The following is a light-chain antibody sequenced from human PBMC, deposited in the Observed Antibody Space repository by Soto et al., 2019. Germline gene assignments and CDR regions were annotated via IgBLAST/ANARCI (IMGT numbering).Light chain of an antibody. CDR2: GAS. Sequence: EIVLTQSPGTLSLSPGKRATLSCRASLSISSSYLAWYQQRPGQAPRLLIYGASSRATGIPDRFSGSGSGTEFTLTISRLEPEDFAVYYCQQYGSSSWTFGQGTKVEIK. V-gene: IGKV3-20*01. CDR1: LSISSSY. J-gene: IGKJ1*01. CDR3: QQYGSSSWT.